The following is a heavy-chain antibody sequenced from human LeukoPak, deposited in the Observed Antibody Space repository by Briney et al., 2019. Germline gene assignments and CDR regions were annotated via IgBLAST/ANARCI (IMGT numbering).Heavy chain of an antibody. CDR1: GFTFSSYA. CDR2: ISGSGGST. V-gene: IGHV3-23*01. Sequence: GGSLRLSCAASGFTFSSYAMSWVRQAPGKGLEWVSAISGSGGSTYYADSVKGRFTVSRDNSKNTLYLQMNSLRAEDTALYCCAKDSDYYESSVYSLGWYWGQGTLITVSS. D-gene: IGHD3-22*01. CDR3: AKDSDYYESSVYSLGWY. J-gene: IGHJ4*02.